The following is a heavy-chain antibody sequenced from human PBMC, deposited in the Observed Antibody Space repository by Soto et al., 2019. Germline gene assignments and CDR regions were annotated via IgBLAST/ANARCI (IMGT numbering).Heavy chain of an antibody. CDR3: ARVVYGDYISYFYS. D-gene: IGHD4-17*01. CDR2: TSYRGST. CDR1: GYSISTNNW. J-gene: IGHJ4*02. V-gene: IGHV4-28*07. Sequence: QVQLQESGPGLVKPSDTLSLTCAVSGYSISTNNWWGWVRQTPGKGLEWIVYTSYRGSTHYNLALSSRAAVSVDKSTNKFFLDLRSVTAADTAVYYCARVVYGDYISYFYSWGQGTLVTVSS.